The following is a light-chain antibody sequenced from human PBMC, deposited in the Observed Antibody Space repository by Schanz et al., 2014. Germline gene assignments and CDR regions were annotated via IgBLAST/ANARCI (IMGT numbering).Light chain of an antibody. J-gene: IGLJ2*01. CDR1: SSDVGGYNY. Sequence: QSALTQPASVSGSPGQSITFSCTGTSSDVGGYNYVSWYQQYPGKAPKLMIYDVSNRPSGVSDRFSGSKSGNTASLTISGLQAEDEADYYCSSYAGSNNPVVFGGGTKLTVL. V-gene: IGLV2-14*01. CDR2: DVS. CDR3: SSYAGSNNPVV.